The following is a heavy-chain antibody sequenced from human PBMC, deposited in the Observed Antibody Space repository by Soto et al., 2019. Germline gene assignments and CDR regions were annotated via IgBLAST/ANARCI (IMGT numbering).Heavy chain of an antibody. CDR3: ARGLRFLEWLLFDYYYYMDV. J-gene: IGHJ6*03. CDR1: GFTFSSYG. D-gene: IGHD3-3*01. CDR2: IWYDGSNK. V-gene: IGHV3-33*01. Sequence: PGGSLRLSCGASGFTFSSYGMHWVRQAPGKGLEWVAVIWYDGSNKYYADSVKGRFTISRDNSKNTLYLQMNSLRAEDTAVYYCARGLRFLEWLLFDYYYYMDVWGKGTTVNVSS.